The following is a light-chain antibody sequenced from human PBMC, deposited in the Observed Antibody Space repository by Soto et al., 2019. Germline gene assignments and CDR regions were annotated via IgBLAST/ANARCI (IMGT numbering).Light chain of an antibody. CDR1: SSDVGGYNY. CDR3: SSDTSSSTYV. J-gene: IGLJ1*01. CDR2: DVS. V-gene: IGLV2-14*01. Sequence: QSALTQPASVSGSPRQSITISCTGTSSDVGGYNYVSLYQQHPTKAPKLMIYDVSNRPSGVSNRFSGSKSGNTASLPISGLQAEDEADDYCSSDTSSSTYVFGTGTKVTVL.